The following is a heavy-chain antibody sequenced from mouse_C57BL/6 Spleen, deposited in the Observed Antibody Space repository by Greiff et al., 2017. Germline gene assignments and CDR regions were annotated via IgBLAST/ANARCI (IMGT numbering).Heavy chain of an antibody. CDR1: GYSFTGYY. CDR2: INPSTGGT. CDR3: ARIGLRDRLGY. Sequence: EVQLQQSGPELVKPGASVKISCKASGYSFTGYYMNWVKQSPEKSLEWIGEINPSTGGTTYNQKFKAKATLTVDKSSSTAYMQLKSLTSEDSAVYYCARIGLRDRLGYWGQGTLVTVSA. V-gene: IGHV1-42*01. D-gene: IGHD3-3*01. J-gene: IGHJ3*01.